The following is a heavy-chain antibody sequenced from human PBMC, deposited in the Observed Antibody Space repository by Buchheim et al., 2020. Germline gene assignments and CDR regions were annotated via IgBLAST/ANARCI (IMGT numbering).Heavy chain of an antibody. CDR3: AKDFQDRMDV. CDR1: GYSFTESA. V-gene: IGHV7-4-1*02. J-gene: IGHJ6*02. CDR2: INTYTGDP. D-gene: IGHD3-22*01. Sequence: QGQLVQSGSELKTPGASVKVSCKASGYSFTESALNWIRQAPGQGLEWMGWINTYTGDPTYAQGFTGRFVFSLDPSVNTAYLQINNLRVEDTSVYYCAKDFQDRMDVWGQGTT.